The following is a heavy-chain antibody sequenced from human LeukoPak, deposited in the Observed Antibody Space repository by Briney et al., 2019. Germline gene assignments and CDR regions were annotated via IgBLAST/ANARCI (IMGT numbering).Heavy chain of an antibody. Sequence: SVKVSCKASGGTFSSYSISWVRQAPGQGLEWMGGIIPIFGTANYAQKFQGRVTITADESTSTAYMELSSLRSEDTAVYYCARAKLRWELLIDGGPGFDAFDIWGQGTMVTVSS. CDR2: IIPIFGTA. V-gene: IGHV1-69*01. J-gene: IGHJ3*02. D-gene: IGHD1-26*01. CDR3: ARAKLRWELLIDGGPGFDAFDI. CDR1: GGTFSSYS.